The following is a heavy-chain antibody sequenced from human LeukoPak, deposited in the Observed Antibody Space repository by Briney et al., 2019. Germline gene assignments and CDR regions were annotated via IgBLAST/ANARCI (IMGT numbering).Heavy chain of an antibody. CDR3: VRRTSGSYSDY. CDR2: ISYSGSTT. J-gene: IGHJ4*02. CDR1: SSNW. Sequence: SSNWMSWVRQPPGKGLEWIATISYSGSTTSYNPSLKSRVTISVDTSKNQFSLKLNSVTAADTAVYYCVRRTSGSYSDYWGQGTLVTVSS. D-gene: IGHD1-26*01. V-gene: IGHV4-39*01.